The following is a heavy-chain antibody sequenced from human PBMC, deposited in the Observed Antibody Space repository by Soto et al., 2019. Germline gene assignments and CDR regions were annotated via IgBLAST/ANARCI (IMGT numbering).Heavy chain of an antibody. V-gene: IGHV1-18*04. D-gene: IGHD3-22*01. CDR2: ISAHNGDT. CDR3: ATTPIYYNDVSGDYPLGL. Sequence: QVQLLQSGAAVQNPGASVKVSCQASGYSFVTYGVSCVRLAPGQGLECLGSISAHNGDTHYSQKFQGRVNLTTDTSTNTSYMALMSLTSDDTAVYIWATTPIYYNDVSGDYPLGLRGHRTQVTLSS. J-gene: IGHJ4*01. CDR1: GYSFVTYG.